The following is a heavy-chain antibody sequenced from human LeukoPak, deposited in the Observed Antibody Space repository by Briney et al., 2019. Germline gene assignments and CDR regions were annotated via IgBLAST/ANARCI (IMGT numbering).Heavy chain of an antibody. Sequence: ASVKVSCKASGYTFTSYYMHWVRQAPGQGLEWMGIINPSGGSTSYAQKFQGRVTMTRDMSTSTVYMELSSLRSEDTAVYYCATERRALPHFDYWGQGTLVTVSS. CDR3: ATERRALPHFDY. J-gene: IGHJ4*02. V-gene: IGHV1-46*01. CDR2: INPSGGST. CDR1: GYTFTSYY.